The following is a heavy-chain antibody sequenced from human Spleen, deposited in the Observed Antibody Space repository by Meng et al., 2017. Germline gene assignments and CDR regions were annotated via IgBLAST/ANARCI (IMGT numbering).Heavy chain of an antibody. CDR2: ISSDGSTT. CDR3: AKDMGAAGPFDY. J-gene: IGHJ4*02. Sequence: LSLTCAASGFTFSSYGMHWVRQAPGKGLEWVAVISSDGSTTYYADSVKGRFTISRDNAKNSLYLQMNSLRAEDTALYYCAKDMGAAGPFDYWGQGTLVTVSS. V-gene: IGHV3-30*19. CDR1: GFTFSSYG. D-gene: IGHD6-13*01.